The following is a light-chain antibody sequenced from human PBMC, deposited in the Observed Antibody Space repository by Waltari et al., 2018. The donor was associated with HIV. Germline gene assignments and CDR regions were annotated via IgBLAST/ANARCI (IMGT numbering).Light chain of an antibody. Sequence: QSALTQPRSLSGSPGQSVTISCTGSSSDVGVYDFVSWYQQYPGKAPKLIIFNVSKRPSGVPDRFSVSKSGNTASLTISGLQAEDEADYHCCSYAGSYSYVFGTGTQVTVL. CDR2: NVS. V-gene: IGLV2-11*01. CDR3: CSYAGSYSYV. CDR1: SSDVGVYDF. J-gene: IGLJ1*01.